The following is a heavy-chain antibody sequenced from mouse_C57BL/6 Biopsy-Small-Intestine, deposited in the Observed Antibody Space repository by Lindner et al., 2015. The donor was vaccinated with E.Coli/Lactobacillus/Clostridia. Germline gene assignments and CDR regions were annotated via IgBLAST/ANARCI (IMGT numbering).Heavy chain of an antibody. CDR1: GGTFSSYG. D-gene: IGHD1-1*02. V-gene: IGHV1S14*01. CDR2: IIPIFGTL. J-gene: IGHJ1*01. CDR3: ARDPLRLKGGTYLHYAVDV. Sequence: SVKVSCKASGGTFSSYGISWVRQAPGKGLEWMGGIIPIFGTLKYAQKFQGRVAINADGSTSTAYMELTSLRSEDTAVYYCARDPLRLKGGTYLHYAVDVWGQGTTVTVSS.